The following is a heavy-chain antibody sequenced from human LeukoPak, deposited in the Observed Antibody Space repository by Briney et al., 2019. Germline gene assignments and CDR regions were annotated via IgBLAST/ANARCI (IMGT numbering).Heavy chain of an antibody. Sequence: ASVNVSCKASGYNFPNYGITWVRQAPGQGLEWMGWISAYNGDTNYAQKLQGRVTLTTDTSTSTAYLELRSLRSDDTAVYYCARGGPPGGSGSYSDYWGQGILVTVSS. V-gene: IGHV1-18*01. CDR1: GYNFPNYG. J-gene: IGHJ4*02. D-gene: IGHD1-26*01. CDR2: ISAYNGDT. CDR3: ARGGPPGGSGSYSDY.